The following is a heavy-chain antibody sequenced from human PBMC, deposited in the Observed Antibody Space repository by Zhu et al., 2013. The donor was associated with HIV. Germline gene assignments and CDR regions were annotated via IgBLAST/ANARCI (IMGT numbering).Heavy chain of an antibody. CDR3: AAASATVTTVWPFDY. J-gene: IGHJ4*02. Sequence: QMQLVQSGPEVKKPGTSVKVSCKASGFTFTSSAVQWVRQARGQRLEWIGWIVVGSGNTNYAQKFQERVTITRDMSTSTAYMELSSLRSEDTAVYYCAAASATVTTVWPFDYWGQGTLVTVSS. D-gene: IGHD4-17*01. CDR2: IVVGSGNT. V-gene: IGHV1-58*01. CDR1: GFTFTSSA.